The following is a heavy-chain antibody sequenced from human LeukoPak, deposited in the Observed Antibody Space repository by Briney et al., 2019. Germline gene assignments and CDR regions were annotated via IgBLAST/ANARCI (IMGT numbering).Heavy chain of an antibody. Sequence: ASVNVSCKASGYSFVSYGINWVRHAPGHGLEWMGWISAYNGKTDVAQKLRGRVTMTTDTSTSTAYMELRGLRSDDTAVYYCMRDFRGINNWNDRLDYWGQGTLLTVSS. CDR2: ISAYNGKT. V-gene: IGHV1-18*01. CDR3: MRDFRGINNWNDRLDY. J-gene: IGHJ4*02. D-gene: IGHD1-20*01. CDR1: GYSFVSYG.